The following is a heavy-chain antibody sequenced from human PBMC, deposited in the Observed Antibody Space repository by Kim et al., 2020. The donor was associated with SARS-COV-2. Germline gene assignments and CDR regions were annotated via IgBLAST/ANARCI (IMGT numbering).Heavy chain of an antibody. J-gene: IGHJ1*01. CDR2: INPDGSDK. CDR1: GFIFSSQW. Sequence: GGSLRLSCAASGFIFSSQWMSWVRQAPGKGLEWVANINPDGSDKSYVDSVKGRFTISRDNGKNSLYLQMDSLRAEDTAVYYCARAEIWGQGALVTVSS. CDR3: ARAEI. V-gene: IGHV3-7*01.